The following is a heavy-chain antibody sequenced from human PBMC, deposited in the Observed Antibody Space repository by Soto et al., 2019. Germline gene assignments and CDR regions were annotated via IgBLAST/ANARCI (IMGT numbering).Heavy chain of an antibody. CDR3: AREAGSHMRLSNPHYYYYYMDV. D-gene: IGHD3-10*01. CDR2: INWNGGST. CDR1: GFTFDDYG. Sequence: GGSLRLSCAASGFTFDDYGMSWVRQAPGKGLEWVSGINWNGGSTCYADSVKGRFTISRDNAKNSLYLQMNSLRAEDTALYHCAREAGSHMRLSNPHYYYYYMDVWGKGTTVTVSS. J-gene: IGHJ6*03. V-gene: IGHV3-20*01.